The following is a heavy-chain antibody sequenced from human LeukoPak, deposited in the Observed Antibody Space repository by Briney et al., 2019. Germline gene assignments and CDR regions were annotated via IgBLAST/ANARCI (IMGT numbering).Heavy chain of an antibody. D-gene: IGHD3-10*01. CDR3: TKRAEFGGFDP. CDR2: ISTTVGST. V-gene: IGHV3-23*01. Sequence: GGSLRLSCAASGFTFSTSAMSWVRQAPGKGLEWVSSISTTVGSTYYADSVKGRFTISRDNSNHTLYLQMNGLTAEDTAVYYCTKRAEFGGFDPWGQGTLVTVSS. CDR1: GFTFSTSA. J-gene: IGHJ5*02.